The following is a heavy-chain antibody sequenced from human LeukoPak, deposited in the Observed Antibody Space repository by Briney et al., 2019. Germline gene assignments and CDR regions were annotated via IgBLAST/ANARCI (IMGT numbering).Heavy chain of an antibody. Sequence: PGGSLRLSCAASGFTFSSYSMNWVRQAPGKGLEWVSYFSSSSSTIYYADSVKGRFTISRDNAKNSLYLQMNSLRAEDTAVYYCARDPTTLWFGEPHFDYWGQGTLVTVSS. J-gene: IGHJ4*02. CDR3: ARDPTTLWFGEPHFDY. D-gene: IGHD3-10*01. CDR1: GFTFSSYS. V-gene: IGHV3-48*04. CDR2: FSSSSSTI.